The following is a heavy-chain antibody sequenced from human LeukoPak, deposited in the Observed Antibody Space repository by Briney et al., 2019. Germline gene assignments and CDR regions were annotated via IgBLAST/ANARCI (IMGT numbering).Heavy chain of an antibody. V-gene: IGHV1-69*01. CDR2: IIPIFGTA. Sequence: SVKVSCKASGGTFSSYAISWVRQAPGQGLEWMGGIIPIFGTANYAQKFQGRVTITADESTSIAYMELSSLRSEDTAVCYCASSRPKYYYDSSGYYLGYWGQGTLVTVSS. CDR1: GGTFSSYA. J-gene: IGHJ4*02. CDR3: ASSRPKYYYDSSGYYLGY. D-gene: IGHD3-22*01.